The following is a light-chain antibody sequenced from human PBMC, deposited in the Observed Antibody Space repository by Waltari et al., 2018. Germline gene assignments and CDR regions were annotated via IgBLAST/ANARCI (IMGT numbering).Light chain of an antibody. Sequence: DIQLTQSPSTLSASVGDGVTMASRASQSVVTWLAWYQQKPGKDPRLLIYGESSLESGGPSMFSGSGSGTECTLSNSSLQPDDFATYYCQQYNNYPYTFGQGTTLEIK. V-gene: IGKV1-5*03. CDR2: GES. CDR1: QSVVTW. J-gene: IGKJ2*01. CDR3: QQYNNYPYT.